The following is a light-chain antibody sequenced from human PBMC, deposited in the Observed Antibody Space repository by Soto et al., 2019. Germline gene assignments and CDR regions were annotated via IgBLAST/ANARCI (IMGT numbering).Light chain of an antibody. J-gene: IGKJ5*01. V-gene: IGKV3-20*01. CDR3: QQYGSSPPIT. Sequence: ELVLTQSPGTLSLSPGARATLSCRARQSVSSSSLAWYQQKPGQAPRLLIYGASIRATGIPDRFSGSGSGTDFTLTISRLEPEDFAVYYGQQYGSSPPITFGQGTRLEI. CDR2: GAS. CDR1: QSVSSSS.